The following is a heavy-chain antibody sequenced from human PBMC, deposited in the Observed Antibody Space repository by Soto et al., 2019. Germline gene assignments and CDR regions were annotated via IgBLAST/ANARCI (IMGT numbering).Heavy chain of an antibody. J-gene: IGHJ4*02. D-gene: IGHD6-19*01. Sequence: SETLSLTCTFSGGSISSSSYYWGWIRQPPGKGLEWIGSIYYSGSTYYNPSLKSRVTISVDTSKNQFSLKLSSVTAADTAVYYCADGDTVAVAGTRSYWGQGTLVTVSS. CDR3: ADGDTVAVAGTRSY. V-gene: IGHV4-39*01. CDR2: IYYSGST. CDR1: GGSISSSSYY.